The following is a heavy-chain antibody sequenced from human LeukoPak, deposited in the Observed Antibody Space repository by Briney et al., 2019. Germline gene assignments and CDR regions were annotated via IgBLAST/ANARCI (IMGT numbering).Heavy chain of an antibody. Sequence: GASVKVSCKASGYPFTSYGISWVRQAPGQGLEWMGWINPNSGGTNYAQKFQGRVTMTRDTSISTAYMELSRLRSDDTAVYYCARTRFRGNWGTMNWFDPWGQGTLVTVSS. CDR3: ARTRFRGNWGTMNWFDP. CDR2: INPNSGGT. J-gene: IGHJ5*02. CDR1: GYPFTSYG. D-gene: IGHD7-27*01. V-gene: IGHV1-2*02.